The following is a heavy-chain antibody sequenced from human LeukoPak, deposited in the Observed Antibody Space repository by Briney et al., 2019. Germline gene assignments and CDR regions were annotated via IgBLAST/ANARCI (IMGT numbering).Heavy chain of an antibody. CDR3: ARQYSGYDFAEDY. V-gene: IGHV1-3*01. D-gene: IGHD5-12*01. CDR2: INAGNGNT. J-gene: IGHJ4*02. Sequence: GASVKVSCKASGYTFTSYAMHWVRQAPGQRLEWMGWINAGNGNTKYSQKFQGRVTITRDTSASTAYMELSSLRSEDTAAYYCARQYSGYDFAEDYWGQGTLVTVSS. CDR1: GYTFTSYA.